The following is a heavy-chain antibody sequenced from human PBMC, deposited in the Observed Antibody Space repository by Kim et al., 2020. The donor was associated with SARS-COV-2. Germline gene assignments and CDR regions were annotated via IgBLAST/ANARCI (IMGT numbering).Heavy chain of an antibody. CDR2: SNHSGRT. CDR3: ARRLSNTSGWGSHYCDL. D-gene: IGHD3-10*01. Sequence: SETLSLTCAVYGGSFSGYYWSWIRQPPGKGLEWIGESNHSGRTNYNPSLKSRVTITVDTSKNQFSLKLTSGTAADAALYFCARRLSNTSGWGSHYCDLWGQGILVTVSS. V-gene: IGHV4-34*01. CDR1: GGSFSGYY. J-gene: IGHJ1*01.